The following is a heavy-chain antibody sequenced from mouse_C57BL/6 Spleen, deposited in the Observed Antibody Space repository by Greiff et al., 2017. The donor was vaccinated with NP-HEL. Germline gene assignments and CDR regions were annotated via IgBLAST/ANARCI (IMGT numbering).Heavy chain of an antibody. CDR1: GYTFTSYW. J-gene: IGHJ3*01. D-gene: IGHD2-12*01. Sequence: LVESGTELVKPGASVKLSCKASGYTFTSYWMHWVKQRPGQGLEWIGNINPSNGGTNYNEKFKSKATLTVDKASSTAYMQLSSLTSEDSAVYYCARSVHYSPAWFAYWGQGTLVTVSA. CDR3: ARSVHYSPAWFAY. V-gene: IGHV1-53*01. CDR2: INPSNGGT.